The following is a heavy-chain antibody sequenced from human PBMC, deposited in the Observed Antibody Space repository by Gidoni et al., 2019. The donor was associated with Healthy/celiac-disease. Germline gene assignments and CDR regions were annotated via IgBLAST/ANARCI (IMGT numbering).Heavy chain of an antibody. CDR1: GGSFSGYY. V-gene: IGHV4-34*01. Sequence: QVQLQQWGAGLLKPSETLSLTCAVYGGSFSGYYWSWIRQPPGKGLEWIGEINHSGSTNYNPSLKSRVTISVDTSKNQFSLKLSSVTAADTAVYYCARAARVVVAATRHYYYYYGMDVWGQGTTVTVSS. D-gene: IGHD2-15*01. J-gene: IGHJ6*02. CDR2: INHSGST. CDR3: ARAARVVVAATRHYYYYYGMDV.